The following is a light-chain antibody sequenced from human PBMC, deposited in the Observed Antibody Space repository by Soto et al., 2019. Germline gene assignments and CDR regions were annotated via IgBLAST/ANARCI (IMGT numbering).Light chain of an antibody. CDR3: QQYNNWPPMYT. V-gene: IGKV3-15*01. J-gene: IGKJ2*01. CDR1: QSVSSN. CDR2: GAS. Sequence: EIVMTQSPATLSVSPGERATLSCRASQSVSSNLAWYQQKPSQAPRLLIYGASTRATGIPARFSGSGSGTEFTLTISSLLSEDFAVYYCQQYNNWPPMYTFGQGTKLEIK.